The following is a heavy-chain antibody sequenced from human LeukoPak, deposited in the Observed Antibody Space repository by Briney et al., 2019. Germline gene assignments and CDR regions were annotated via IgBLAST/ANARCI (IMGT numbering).Heavy chain of an antibody. CDR3: ARESYYDSSGYHYRYLFDY. CDR1: GGSISSGGYY. CDR2: IYYSGST. V-gene: IGHV4-31*03. Sequence: ASETLSLTRTVSGGSISSGGYYWSWIRQHPGKGLEWIGYIYYSGSTYYNPSLKSRVTISVDTSKNQFSLKLSSVTAADTAVYYCARESYYDSSGYHYRYLFDYWGQGTLVTVSS. D-gene: IGHD3-22*01. J-gene: IGHJ4*02.